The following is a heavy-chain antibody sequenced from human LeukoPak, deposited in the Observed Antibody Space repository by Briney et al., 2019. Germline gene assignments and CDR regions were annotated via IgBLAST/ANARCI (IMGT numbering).Heavy chain of an antibody. D-gene: IGHD3-22*01. CDR2: IYYSGST. Sequence: SETLSLTCTVSGGSISSYYWSLIRQPPGKGLEWIGYIYYSGSTNYNPSLKSRVTISVDSSKNQFSLKLSSVTAADTAVYYCAGRGDYYDSSGFDYWGQGTLVTVSS. J-gene: IGHJ4*02. CDR1: GGSISSYY. CDR3: AGRGDYYDSSGFDY. V-gene: IGHV4-59*01.